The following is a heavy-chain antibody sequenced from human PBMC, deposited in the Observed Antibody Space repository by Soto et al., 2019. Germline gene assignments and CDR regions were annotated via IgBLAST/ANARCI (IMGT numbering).Heavy chain of an antibody. Sequence: PSETLSLTCAVSGGSISSGGYSWSWIRQPPGKGLEWIGYIYHSGSTYYNPSLKSRVTISVDRSKNQFSLKLSSVTAADTAVYYCARGASKPYYYDSSGYYYFDYWGQGTLVTVSS. CDR1: GGSISSGGYS. D-gene: IGHD3-22*01. CDR3: ARGASKPYYYDSSGYYYFDY. V-gene: IGHV4-30-2*01. CDR2: IYHSGST. J-gene: IGHJ4*02.